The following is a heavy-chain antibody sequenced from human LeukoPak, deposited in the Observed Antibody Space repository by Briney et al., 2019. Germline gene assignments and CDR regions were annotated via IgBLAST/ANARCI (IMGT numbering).Heavy chain of an antibody. D-gene: IGHD4-17*01. V-gene: IGHV4-4*07. J-gene: IGHJ5*02. CDR2: VYTSRTT. Sequence: KPSETLSLTCTVSGGSISTYYWSWIRQPAGKGLEWIGRVYTSRTTDYNPSLKSRVTMSVDTSKNQFSLRLNSVTAADTAVYYCARRRAEGGSNGHYDWFDPWGQGTLVTVSS. CDR3: ARRRAEGGSNGHYDWFDP. CDR1: GGSISTYY.